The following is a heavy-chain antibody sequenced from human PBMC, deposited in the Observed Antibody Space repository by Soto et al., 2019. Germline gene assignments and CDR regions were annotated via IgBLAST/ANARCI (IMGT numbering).Heavy chain of an antibody. V-gene: IGHV1-18*01. CDR1: GYTFTTYA. Sequence: SGRVSSRASGYTFTTYAISWVRQAPAQGLEWMGWLRTYDGHTDYAQNLQGRVTMTTDTSTNTAYMELRSLRSDDTAVYYCARDRLHTSSSITFEYWGQGALVTVSS. D-gene: IGHD6-6*01. CDR2: LRTYDGHT. J-gene: IGHJ4*02. CDR3: ARDRLHTSSSITFEY.